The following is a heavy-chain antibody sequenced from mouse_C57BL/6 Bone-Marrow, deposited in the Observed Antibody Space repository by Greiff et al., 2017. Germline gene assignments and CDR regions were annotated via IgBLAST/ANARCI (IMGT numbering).Heavy chain of an antibody. CDR1: GYSITSGYY. CDR2: ISYDGSN. V-gene: IGHV3-6*01. D-gene: IGHD1-1*01. Sequence: EVQLQQSGPGLVKPSQSLSLTCSVTGYSITSGYYWNWIRQFPGNKLEWMGYISYDGSNNYNPSLKNRISITRDTSKNQFFLKLNSVTTEDTATYYCAREVSSFWYFDVWGTGTTVTVSS. CDR3: AREVSSFWYFDV. J-gene: IGHJ1*03.